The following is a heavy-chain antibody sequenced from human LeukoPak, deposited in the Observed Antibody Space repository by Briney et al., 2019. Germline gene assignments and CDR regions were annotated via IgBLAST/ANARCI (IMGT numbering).Heavy chain of an antibody. J-gene: IGHJ4*02. CDR1: GYTFTTYE. CDR3: ARGASRSFDY. Sequence: ASVKVSCKACGYTFTTYEIHWVRQATGQGLEWMGWMNPNSGNTGYAQKSHGRVIITRNPSINTAYMELSSLRSDDTAVYYCARGASRSFDYWGQGTLVTVSS. V-gene: IGHV1-8*01. CDR2: MNPNSGNT.